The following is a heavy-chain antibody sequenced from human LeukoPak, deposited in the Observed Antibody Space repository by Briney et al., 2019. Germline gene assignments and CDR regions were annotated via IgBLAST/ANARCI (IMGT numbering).Heavy chain of an antibody. CDR1: GFTFSTYG. J-gene: IGHJ4*02. CDR2: IRYDGSNK. D-gene: IGHD3-9*01. CDR3: ARNPYDILTGYYSDY. Sequence: GGSLRLSCAASGFTFSTYGMHWVRQAPGKGLEWVAFIRYDGSNKNYADSVKGRCTSSRDNSKNTLYLQMNSLRAEDTAVYYCARNPYDILTGYYSDYWGQGTLVTVSS. V-gene: IGHV3-30*02.